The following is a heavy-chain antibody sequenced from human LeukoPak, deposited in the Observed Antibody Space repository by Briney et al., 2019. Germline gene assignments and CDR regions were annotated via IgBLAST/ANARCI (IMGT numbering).Heavy chain of an antibody. Sequence: GSVKVSCKASGYTFTGYYMRWVRQAPGQGLEWMGWINPNSGATNYAQKFQGWVTMTRDTSTTTAYMELSRLRFDDTAVYYCARASDGYSYGSFVDYWGQGTLVTVSS. CDR3: ARASDGYSYGSFVDY. CDR1: GYTFTGYY. V-gene: IGHV1-2*04. CDR2: INPNSGAT. J-gene: IGHJ4*02. D-gene: IGHD5-18*01.